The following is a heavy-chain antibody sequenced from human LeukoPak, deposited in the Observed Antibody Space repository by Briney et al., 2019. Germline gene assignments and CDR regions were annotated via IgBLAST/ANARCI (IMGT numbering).Heavy chain of an antibody. CDR1: GFTFSNYSM. D-gene: IGHD1-26*01. J-gene: IGHJ4*02. CDR3: TRESGAFSPFGF. CDR2: VHLSGAT. V-gene: IGHV4-4*01. Sequence: GSLRLSCGASGFTFSNYSMNWVRQPPGKGLEWIGEVHLSGATNYNPSLESRVSMSIDTSKNQVSLKLTSVTAADTAIYFCTRESGAFSPFGFWGQGTLVTVSS.